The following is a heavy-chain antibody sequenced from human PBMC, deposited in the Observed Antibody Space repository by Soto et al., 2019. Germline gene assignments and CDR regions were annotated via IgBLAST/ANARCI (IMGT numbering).Heavy chain of an antibody. Sequence: EVPLVESGGGLVKPGGSLRLSCAASGFTFSSYSMNWVRQAPGKGLEWVSSISSSSSYIYYADSVKGRFTISRDNAKNSLYLQMNSLRAEDTAVNYCARPGQRYCSSTSCYFDYWGQGTLVTVSS. J-gene: IGHJ4*02. D-gene: IGHD2-2*01. CDR2: ISSSSSYI. CDR1: GFTFSSYS. V-gene: IGHV3-21*01. CDR3: ARPGQRYCSSTSCYFDY.